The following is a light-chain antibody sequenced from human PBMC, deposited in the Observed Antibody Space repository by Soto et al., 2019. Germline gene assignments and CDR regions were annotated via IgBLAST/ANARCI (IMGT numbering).Light chain of an antibody. J-gene: IGKJ5*01. CDR3: QQYGGSIT. CDR1: QSVPRNY. V-gene: IGKV3-20*01. CDR2: GTS. Sequence: EIVLTQSPGTLSLSPGEIATLSCRASQSVPRNYLAWYQQKPGQAPRLLIYGTSSRATGIPDRFSGSGSGTDFTLTISRLEPEDFAVFYCQQYGGSITFGQGTRLEIK.